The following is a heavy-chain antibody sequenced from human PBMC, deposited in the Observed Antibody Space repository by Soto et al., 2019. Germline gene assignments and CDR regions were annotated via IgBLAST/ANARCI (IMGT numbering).Heavy chain of an antibody. J-gene: IGHJ6*02. D-gene: IGHD3-10*01. V-gene: IGHV4-61*01. Sequence: TLSLTCTVSGDSVTSVSDYWSWIRQPPGKGLEWIGYIYYSGSADYNPSLGSRVTISIDTSKNQFSLKLTSVTAADTAVYYCARGVGFGYYYYHMDLWGQGTTVTVSS. CDR1: GDSVTSVSDY. CDR3: ARGVGFGYYYYHMDL. CDR2: IYYSGSA.